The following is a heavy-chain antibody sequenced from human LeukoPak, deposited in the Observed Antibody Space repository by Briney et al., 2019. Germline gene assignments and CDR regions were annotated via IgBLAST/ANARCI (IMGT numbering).Heavy chain of an antibody. Sequence: ASVKVSCKASGYTFTVYYMHWVRQAPGQGLEWMGWINPNSGGTNYAQKFQGRVTMTRDTSISTAYMELSRLISDDTAVYYCARVATRFGIAAYWGQGTLVTVSS. J-gene: IGHJ4*02. CDR3: ARVATRFGIAAY. CDR2: INPNSGGT. V-gene: IGHV1-2*02. CDR1: GYTFTVYY. D-gene: IGHD3-10*01.